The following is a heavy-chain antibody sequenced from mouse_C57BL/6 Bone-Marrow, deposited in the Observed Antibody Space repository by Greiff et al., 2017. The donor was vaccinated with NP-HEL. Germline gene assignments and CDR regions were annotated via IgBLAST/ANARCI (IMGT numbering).Heavy chain of an antibody. V-gene: IGHV2-9-1*01. CDR2: IWTGGGT. J-gene: IGHJ4*01. CDR1: GFSLTSYA. D-gene: IGHD3-2*02. Sequence: QVQLQQSGPGLVAPSQSLSITCTVSGFSLTSYAISWVRQPPGKGLEWLGVIWTGGGTNYNSALKSRLSISKDNSKSQVFLKMNSLQTDDTARYYCARNPQQLRLLHYYAMDYWGQGTSVTVSS. CDR3: ARNPQQLRLLHYYAMDY.